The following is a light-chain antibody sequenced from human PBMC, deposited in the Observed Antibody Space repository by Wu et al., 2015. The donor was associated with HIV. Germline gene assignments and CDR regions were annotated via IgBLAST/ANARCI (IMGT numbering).Light chain of an antibody. V-gene: IGKV3-11*01. CDR3: QQRSNWPPWT. Sequence: LSCRASQSVSSYLAWYQQKPGQAPRLLIYDAFNRATGIPARFSGSGSGTDFTLTISSLEPEDFAVYYCQQRSNWPPWTFGQGTKVEIK. J-gene: IGKJ1*01. CDR2: DAF. CDR1: QSVSSY.